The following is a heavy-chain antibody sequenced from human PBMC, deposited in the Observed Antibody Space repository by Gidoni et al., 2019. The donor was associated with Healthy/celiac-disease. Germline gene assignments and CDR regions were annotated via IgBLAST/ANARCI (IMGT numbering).Heavy chain of an antibody. D-gene: IGHD3-22*01. J-gene: IGHJ4*02. Sequence: QVQLVQSGAEVKKPGSSVKVSCKASGGTFSSYAISWVRQAPGQGLEWMGGIIPIFGTANYAQKFQGRVTITADESTSTAYMELSSLRSEDTAVYYCASRRVWYYDSSGYYWPFDYWGQGTLVTVSS. CDR3: ASRRVWYYDSSGYYWPFDY. CDR1: GGTFSSYA. CDR2: IIPIFGTA. V-gene: IGHV1-69*01.